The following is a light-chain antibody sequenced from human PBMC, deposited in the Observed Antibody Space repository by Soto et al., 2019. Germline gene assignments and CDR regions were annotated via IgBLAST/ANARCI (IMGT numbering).Light chain of an antibody. Sequence: EIVLTQSPGTLSLSPGERATLSCRASQSVSSYLAWYQQKPGQAPRLLIYGASSRATGIPDRFSGSGSGTDFTLTISRLEPEDFAVYYCQQYGSSQTFGQGTKVDI. J-gene: IGKJ1*01. V-gene: IGKV3-20*01. CDR3: QQYGSSQT. CDR2: GAS. CDR1: QSVSSY.